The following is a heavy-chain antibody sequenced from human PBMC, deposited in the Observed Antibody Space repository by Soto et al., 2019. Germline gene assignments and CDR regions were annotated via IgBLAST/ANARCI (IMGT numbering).Heavy chain of an antibody. V-gene: IGHV3-15*01. Sequence: GGSLRLSCAASGFTFSNAWMSWVRQAPGKGLEWGGRIKSKTDGGTTDYAAPVKGRFTISRDDSKNTLYLQMNSLKTEDTDVYYCTPLLTGDLERYYYYYYYMDVWGKGTTVTVSS. CDR3: TPLLTGDLERYYYYYYYMDV. CDR2: IKSKTDGGTT. CDR1: GFTFSNAW. J-gene: IGHJ6*03. D-gene: IGHD7-27*01.